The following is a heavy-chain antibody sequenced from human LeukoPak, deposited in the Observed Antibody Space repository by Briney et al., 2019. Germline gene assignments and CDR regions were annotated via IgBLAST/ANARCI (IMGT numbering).Heavy chain of an antibody. V-gene: IGHV3-7*01. Sequence: PGGSLRLSCAVSGLRFGSFWMSWVRQAPGKGLEWVANINQDGSEEYFVDSVRGRFTISRDNSKNSLHLQMNTLRAEDTAVYYCARERDGRFFDYWGQGTLVTVSS. CDR3: ARERDGRFFDY. CDR2: INQDGSEE. CDR1: GLRFGSFW. D-gene: IGHD5-24*01. J-gene: IGHJ4*02.